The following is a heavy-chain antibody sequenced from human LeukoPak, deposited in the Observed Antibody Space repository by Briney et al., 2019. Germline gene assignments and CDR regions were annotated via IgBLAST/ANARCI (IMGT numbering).Heavy chain of an antibody. CDR2: ISAYNGNT. V-gene: IGHV1-18*04. D-gene: IGHD2-2*01. CDR3: ARGLGYCSSTSCYYYYMDV. CDR1: GYTFTGYY. J-gene: IGHJ6*03. Sequence: ASVKVSCKASGYTFTGYYMHWVRQAPGQGLEWMGWISAYNGNTNYAQKLQGRVTMTTDTSTSTAYMELSSLRSEDTAVYYCARGLGYCSSTSCYYYYMDVWGKGTTVTISS.